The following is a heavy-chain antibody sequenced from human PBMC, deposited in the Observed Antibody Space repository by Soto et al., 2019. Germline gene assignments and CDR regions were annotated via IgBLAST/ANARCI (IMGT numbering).Heavy chain of an antibody. V-gene: IGHV4-59*11. Sequence: SETLSLTCSVSGGSISGLCWSWVRQPPGRGLEWIGYIYYSGTTYYNPSLKSRVTISVDTSKNQFSLKLSSVTAADTAVYYCARVSYGDNWFDPWGQRTLVTVSS. CDR1: GGSISGLC. J-gene: IGHJ5*02. CDR2: IYYSGTT. CDR3: ARVSYGDNWFDP. D-gene: IGHD4-17*01.